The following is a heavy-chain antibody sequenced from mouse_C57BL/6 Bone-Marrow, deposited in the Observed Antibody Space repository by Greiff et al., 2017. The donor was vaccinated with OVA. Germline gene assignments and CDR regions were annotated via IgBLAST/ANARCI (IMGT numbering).Heavy chain of an antibody. J-gene: IGHJ3*01. CDR1: GYSITSGYY. Sequence: EVKLQESGPGLVKPSQSLSLTCSVTGYSITSGYYWNWIRQFPGNKLEWMGYISYDGSNNYNPSLKNRISITRDTSKNQFFLKLNSVTTEDTATYYCAREGDDGYYPFAYWGQGTLVTVSA. V-gene: IGHV3-6*01. CDR2: ISYDGSN. D-gene: IGHD2-3*01. CDR3: AREGDDGYYPFAY.